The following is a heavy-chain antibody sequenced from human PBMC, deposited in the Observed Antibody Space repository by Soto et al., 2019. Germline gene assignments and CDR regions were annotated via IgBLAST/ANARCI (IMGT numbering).Heavy chain of an antibody. J-gene: IGHJ4*02. V-gene: IGHV3-23*01. CDR3: AKDPPTTGTTFDY. Sequence: GGSLRLSCAASGFTFSSFAMSWVRQAPGKGLEWVSTISKSGGSTYYADSVKGRSTISRDNSKNMLFLQINGLRAEDTAVYYCAKDPPTTGTTFDYWGRGTLVTVSS. CDR2: ISKSGGST. D-gene: IGHD1-1*01. CDR1: GFTFSSFA.